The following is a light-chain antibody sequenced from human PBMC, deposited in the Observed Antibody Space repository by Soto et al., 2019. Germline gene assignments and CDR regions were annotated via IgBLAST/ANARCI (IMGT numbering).Light chain of an antibody. CDR2: RNN. Sequence: QAVVTQPPSASGTPGQRVTISCSRSSSNIGSNYVYWYQQLPGTAPKLLIYRNNQRPSGVPDRFSGSKSGTSASLAISGLRSEDEADYYCAAWDDSLSGPVVFGGGTKLTVL. CDR3: AAWDDSLSGPVV. CDR1: SSNIGSNY. J-gene: IGLJ2*01. V-gene: IGLV1-47*01.